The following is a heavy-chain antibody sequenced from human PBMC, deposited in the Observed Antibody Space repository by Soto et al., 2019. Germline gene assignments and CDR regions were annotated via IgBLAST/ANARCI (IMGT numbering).Heavy chain of an antibody. J-gene: IGHJ4*02. CDR2: VDPEDGET. CDR1: GYTFTDYY. Sequence: GASVKVSCKVSGYTFTDYYMHWVQQAPGKGLEWMGLVDPEDGETIYAEKLQGRVTITADTSTDTAYMELSSLRSEDTAVYYCATEGDIVGATYFDYWGQGTLVTVSS. CDR3: ATEGDIVGATYFDY. V-gene: IGHV1-69-2*01. D-gene: IGHD1-26*01.